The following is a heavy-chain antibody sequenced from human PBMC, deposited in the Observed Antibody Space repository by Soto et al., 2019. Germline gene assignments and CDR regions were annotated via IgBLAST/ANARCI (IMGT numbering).Heavy chain of an antibody. V-gene: IGHV1-69*13. Sequence: SVKVSCKASGGTFSSYAISWVRQAPGQGLEWMGGIIPIFGTANYAQKFQGRVTITADESTSTAYMELSSLRSEDTAVYYCARDPLTGTHSPSYYYYYGMDVWGQGTTVTVSS. D-gene: IGHD1-7*01. CDR3: ARDPLTGTHSPSYYYYYGMDV. CDR2: IIPIFGTA. J-gene: IGHJ6*02. CDR1: GGTFSSYA.